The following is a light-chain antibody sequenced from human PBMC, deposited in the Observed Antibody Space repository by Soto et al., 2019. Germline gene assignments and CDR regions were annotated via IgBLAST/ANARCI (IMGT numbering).Light chain of an antibody. CDR1: QSISSY. CDR2: AAS. Sequence: DMQMTQSPSSLSASVGDRVTITGRASQSISSYLNWYQQKPGKAPKLLIYAASSLQSGVPSRFSGSGSGTDFTLTISSLQPEDFATYYCQQSYSTLALTFGGGTKVEIK. J-gene: IGKJ4*01. CDR3: QQSYSTLALT. V-gene: IGKV1-39*01.